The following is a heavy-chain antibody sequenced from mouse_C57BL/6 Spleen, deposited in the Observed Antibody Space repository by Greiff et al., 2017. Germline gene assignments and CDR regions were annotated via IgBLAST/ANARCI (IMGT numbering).Heavy chain of an antibody. CDR3: ARGPFITTVVARYFDV. J-gene: IGHJ1*03. CDR2: IDPNSGGT. D-gene: IGHD1-1*01. Sequence: QVQLQQSGAELVKPGASVKLSCKASGYTFTSYWMHWVKQRPGRGLEWIGRIDPNSGGTKYNEKFKSKATLTVDKPSSTAYMQLSSLTSEDSAVYYCARGPFITTVVARYFDVWGTGTTVTVSS. V-gene: IGHV1-72*01. CDR1: GYTFTSYW.